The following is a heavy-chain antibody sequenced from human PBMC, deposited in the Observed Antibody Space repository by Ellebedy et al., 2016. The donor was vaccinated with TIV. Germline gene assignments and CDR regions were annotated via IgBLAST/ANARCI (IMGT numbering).Heavy chain of an antibody. J-gene: IGHJ6*02. D-gene: IGHD6-19*01. V-gene: IGHV3-23*01. CDR2: IDGSGAST. Sequence: GESLKISCAASGFTFSTYAMSWVRQAPGKGLEWVSAIDGSGASTYYADSVEGRFTISRDNSKNTLYLQMNSLRAEDTAVYYCARDVRAAVESYYYGMDVWGQGTTVTVSS. CDR1: GFTFSTYA. CDR3: ARDVRAAVESYYYGMDV.